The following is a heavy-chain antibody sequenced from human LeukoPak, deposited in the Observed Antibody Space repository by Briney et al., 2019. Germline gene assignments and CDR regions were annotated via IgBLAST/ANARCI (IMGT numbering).Heavy chain of an antibody. CDR3: AREIDQLAASWFDP. CDR2: IYTSGST. D-gene: IGHD6-6*01. V-gene: IGHV4-4*09. Sequence: SETLSLTCTVSGGSISSYYWSWIRQPPGKGLEWIGYIYTSGSTNYNPSLKSRVTISVDTSKNQFSLKLSSVTAADTAVYYCAREIDQLAASWFDPWGQGTLVTVSS. CDR1: GGSISSYY. J-gene: IGHJ5*02.